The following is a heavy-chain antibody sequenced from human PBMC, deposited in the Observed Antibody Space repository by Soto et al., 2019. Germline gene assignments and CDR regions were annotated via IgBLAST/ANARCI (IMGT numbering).Heavy chain of an antibody. Sequence: PSETLSLTCAVSGASISSSNWWHWVRQPPGKGLEWIGEVHHSGTTNYNPPLKSRITISVDTSGNQFSLKLSSVTAADTAVYFCARTYCTTTACQAHGIDVWGQGTTVTVSS. CDR1: GASISSSNW. D-gene: IGHD4-4*01. V-gene: IGHV4-4*02. CDR2: VHHSGTT. J-gene: IGHJ6*02. CDR3: ARTYCTTTACQAHGIDV.